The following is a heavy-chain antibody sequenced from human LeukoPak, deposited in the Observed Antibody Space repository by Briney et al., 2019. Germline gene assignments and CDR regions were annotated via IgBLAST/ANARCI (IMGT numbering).Heavy chain of an antibody. CDR2: ISSSSSYI. Sequence: GGSLRLSCAASGFTFSSYSMNWVRQAPGKGLEWVSSISSSSSYIYYADSVKGRLTISRDNAKNSLYLQMNSLRAEDTAVYYCAGDSSGYFDAFDIWGQGTMVTVSS. CDR1: GFTFSSYS. J-gene: IGHJ3*02. D-gene: IGHD3-22*01. CDR3: AGDSSGYFDAFDI. V-gene: IGHV3-21*01.